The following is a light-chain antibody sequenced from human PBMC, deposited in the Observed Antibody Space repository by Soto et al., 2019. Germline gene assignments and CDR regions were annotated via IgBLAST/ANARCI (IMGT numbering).Light chain of an antibody. Sequence: ILFSQAPATLSFSPGERATLSCRASQSVNNYLAWYQQKPGQAPRLLIYDTSDRATGIPARFSGSGSGTDFTLTISSLEPEDFAVFYCQQRSIWPWTFGQGTKVDI. CDR3: QQRSIWPWT. J-gene: IGKJ1*01. V-gene: IGKV3-11*01. CDR1: QSVNNY. CDR2: DTS.